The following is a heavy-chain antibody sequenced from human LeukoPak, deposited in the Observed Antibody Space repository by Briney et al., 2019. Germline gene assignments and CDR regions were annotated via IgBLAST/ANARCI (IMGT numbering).Heavy chain of an antibody. V-gene: IGHV4-59*11. J-gene: IGHJ4*02. Sequence: SETVSLTCTVSGRPIYSHNWSWIRPPPGKALVWCVHTYYSGSTNYNPSLKSRVTISVDTSKNQFSLKLSSVTAADTAVYYCARDRPEYCSGGSCYGSYFDYWGQGTLVTVSS. CDR3: ARDRPEYCSGGSCYGSYFDY. CDR1: GRPIYSHN. CDR2: TYYSGST. D-gene: IGHD2-15*01.